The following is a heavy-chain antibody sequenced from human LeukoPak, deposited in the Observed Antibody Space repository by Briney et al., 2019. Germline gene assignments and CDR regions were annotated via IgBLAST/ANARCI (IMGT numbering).Heavy chain of an antibody. CDR1: GFTFSDYS. J-gene: IGHJ4*02. CDR2: IGIDSGNT. Sequence: GGSLRLSCAASGFTFSDYSMNWVRQAPGKGLEWISYIGIDSGNTNYADSVRGRFTISGDKAKNSLYLQMNSLRVEDTAVYYCARDYKYAFNNWGQGTLVTVSS. D-gene: IGHD5-24*01. CDR3: ARDYKYAFNN. V-gene: IGHV3-48*01.